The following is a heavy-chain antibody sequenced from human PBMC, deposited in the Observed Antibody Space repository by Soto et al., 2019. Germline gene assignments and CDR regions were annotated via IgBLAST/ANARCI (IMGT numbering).Heavy chain of an antibody. J-gene: IGHJ6*03. Sequence: ASVKVSCKASGYTFTSYGISWVRQAPGQGLEWMGWISAYNGNTNYAQKLQGRVTMTTDTSTSTAYMELRSLRSDDTAVYYCARLITGTSYYYYYMDVWGKGTTVTVSS. CDR3: ARLITGTSYYYYYMDV. CDR2: ISAYNGNT. CDR1: GYTFTSYG. V-gene: IGHV1-18*01. D-gene: IGHD1-7*01.